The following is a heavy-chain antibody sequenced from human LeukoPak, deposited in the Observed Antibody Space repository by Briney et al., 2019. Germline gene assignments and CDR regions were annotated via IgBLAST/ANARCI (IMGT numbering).Heavy chain of an antibody. Sequence: PSETLSLTCAVYGGSFSGYYWSWIRQPPGKEVEWIGEINHSGRTNYNPSLNSRVTISVDTSKNQFSLKRSSVSAADTAVYYCARGRRHGFNWFDPWGQGTLVTVSS. CDR3: ARGRRHGFNWFDP. CDR1: GGSFSGYY. D-gene: IGHD4-17*01. V-gene: IGHV4-34*01. CDR2: INHSGRT. J-gene: IGHJ5*02.